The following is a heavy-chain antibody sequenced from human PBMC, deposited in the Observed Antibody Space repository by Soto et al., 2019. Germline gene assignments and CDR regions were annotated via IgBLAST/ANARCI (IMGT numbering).Heavy chain of an antibody. CDR3: TRPADPYRDPEAFES. V-gene: IGHV3-73*02. CDR2: ISTKPNNYAT. D-gene: IGHD3-16*02. Sequence: DVQLVESGGGLVQPGGSLKLSCATSGFTFSGTAMHWVRQASGKGLEWVGRISTKPNNYATTYAASVTGRFTISRDDSKNTAYRQMNSLKTEDTAVYYCTRPADPYRDPEAFESGGQGALVTVSS. J-gene: IGHJ4*02. CDR1: GFTFSGTA.